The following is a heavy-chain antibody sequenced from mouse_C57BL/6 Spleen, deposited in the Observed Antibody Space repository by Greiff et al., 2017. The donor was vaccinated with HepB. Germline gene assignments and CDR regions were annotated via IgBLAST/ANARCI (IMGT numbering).Heavy chain of an antibody. J-gene: IGHJ2*01. Sequence: VQLQQSGPGLVQPSQSLSITCTVSGFSLTSYGVHWVRQSPGKGLEWLGVIWSGGSTDYNAAFISRLSISKDNSKSQVFFKMNSLQADDTAIYYCARITPPFDYWGQGTTLTVSS. D-gene: IGHD1-1*01. CDR2: IWSGGST. CDR3: ARITPPFDY. V-gene: IGHV2-2*01. CDR1: GFSLTSYG.